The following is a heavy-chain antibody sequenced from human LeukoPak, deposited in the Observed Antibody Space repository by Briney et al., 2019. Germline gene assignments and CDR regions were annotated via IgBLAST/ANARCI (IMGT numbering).Heavy chain of an antibody. D-gene: IGHD1-26*01. V-gene: IGHV4-39*01. CDR1: GGSISSSSYY. CDR2: IYFSGST. Sequence: PSETLSLTCTVSGGSISSSSYYWGWLRQPPGKGLEWIGSIYFSGSTYYNPSLKSRFTISIDTSKNQFSLKLSSVTAADTAVYYCARHPYSGSPFDYWGQGTLVTVSS. J-gene: IGHJ4*02. CDR3: ARHPYSGSPFDY.